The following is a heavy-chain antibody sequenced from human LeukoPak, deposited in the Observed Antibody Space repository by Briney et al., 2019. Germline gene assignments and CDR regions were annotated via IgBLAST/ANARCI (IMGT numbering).Heavy chain of an antibody. D-gene: IGHD2-8*01. Sequence: SETLSLTCAVYGGSFSGYYWSWIRQPPGKGLEWIGEINHSGSTNYNPSLKSRVTISVDTSKNQFSLKLSSVPAADTAVYYCARGRGSHCTNGVCYFGSWFDPWGQGTLVTVSS. V-gene: IGHV4-34*01. J-gene: IGHJ5*02. CDR3: ARGRGSHCTNGVCYFGSWFDP. CDR1: GGSFSGYY. CDR2: INHSGST.